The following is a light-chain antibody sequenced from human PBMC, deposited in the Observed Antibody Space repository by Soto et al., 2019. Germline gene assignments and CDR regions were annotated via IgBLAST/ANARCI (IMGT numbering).Light chain of an antibody. CDR2: DVS. V-gene: IGLV2-14*01. CDR1: SSDVGAYNY. Sequence: QSALTQPASVSGSPGQSITISCTGTSSDVGAYNYVSWYQQHPGKAPKPVIYDVSNRPSGVSSRFSGSKSGNTASPTISGLQAEDEADYYCSSYTRSTTYVFGTGTKVTV. J-gene: IGLJ1*01. CDR3: SSYTRSTTYV.